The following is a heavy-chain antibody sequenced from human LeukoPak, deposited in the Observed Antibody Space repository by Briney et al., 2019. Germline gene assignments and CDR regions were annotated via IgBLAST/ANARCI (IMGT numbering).Heavy chain of an antibody. CDR1: GGSISSHS. CDR3: VRGLYDSTTYRAFHI. Sequence: SETPSLTCTVSGGSISSHSWSWIRLPAGKGLEWIGRIYSSGSTNSNPSLKSRVTMSVDTSKNQFYLMLSSVTAADAAVYYCVRGLYDSTTYRAFHIWGQGTMVTVSS. CDR2: IYSSGST. D-gene: IGHD2/OR15-2a*01. J-gene: IGHJ3*02. V-gene: IGHV4-4*07.